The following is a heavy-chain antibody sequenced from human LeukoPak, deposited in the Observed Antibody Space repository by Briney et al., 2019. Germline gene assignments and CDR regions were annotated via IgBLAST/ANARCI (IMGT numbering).Heavy chain of an antibody. Sequence: GGSLRPSCAASGFTVSSKYMSWVRQAPGKGLEWVSGISGSGGSTYYADSVKGRFTISRDNSKNRLYLQMNSLRAEDTAVYYCAKRPRGNYLDPFDYWGQGTLVTVSS. J-gene: IGHJ4*02. V-gene: IGHV3-23*01. CDR1: GFTVSSKY. CDR3: AKRPRGNYLDPFDY. CDR2: ISGSGGST. D-gene: IGHD3-10*01.